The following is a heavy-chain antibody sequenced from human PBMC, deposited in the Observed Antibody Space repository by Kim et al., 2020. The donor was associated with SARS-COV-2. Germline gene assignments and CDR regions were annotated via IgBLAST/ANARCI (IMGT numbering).Heavy chain of an antibody. V-gene: IGHV3-23*01. CDR3: AKTHVDAAMSGDGYFDL. CDR2: ISDGGGST. D-gene: IGHD5-18*01. Sequence: GGSLRLFCAASGFTFSSYAMSWVRQAPGKGLEWVSGISDGGGSTYYADSVKGRFTITRDNSKNTLFLQMNSLRADDTAVYYCAKTHVDAAMSGDGYFDLWGRGALVTVSS. CDR1: GFTFSSYA. J-gene: IGHJ2*01.